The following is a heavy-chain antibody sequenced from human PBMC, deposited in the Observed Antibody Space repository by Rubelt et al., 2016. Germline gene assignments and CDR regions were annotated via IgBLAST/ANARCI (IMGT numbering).Heavy chain of an antibody. V-gene: IGHV1-3*01. D-gene: IGHD1-1*01. Sequence: QVQLVQSGAEVKKPGSSVKVSCKASGGTFSRYAISWVRQAPGQRLEWMGWINGGNGDTKYSQKFQGRVTITRDTSASTVYMELSSLRSEDTAVYYCAREISGYNWNAGIDSWGQGTLVTVSS. J-gene: IGHJ4*02. CDR1: GGTFSRYA. CDR2: INGGNGDT. CDR3: AREISGYNWNAGIDS.